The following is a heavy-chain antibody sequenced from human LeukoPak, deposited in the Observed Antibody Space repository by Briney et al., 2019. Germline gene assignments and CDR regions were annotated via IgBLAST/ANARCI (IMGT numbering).Heavy chain of an antibody. Sequence: GGSLRLSCAASGFTFSNYSMNWVRQAPGKGLEWVSYISSSGSTIYYADSVKGRFTISRDNAKNSLYLQMNSLRAEDTGVYYCARDGSGWYDYWGQGILVTVSS. D-gene: IGHD6-19*01. CDR1: GFTFSNYS. CDR3: ARDGSGWYDY. CDR2: ISSSGSTI. J-gene: IGHJ4*02. V-gene: IGHV3-48*04.